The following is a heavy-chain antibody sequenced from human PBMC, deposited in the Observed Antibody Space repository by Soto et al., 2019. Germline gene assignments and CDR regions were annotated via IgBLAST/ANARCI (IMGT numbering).Heavy chain of an antibody. CDR2: IYYSGGT. D-gene: IGHD5-12*01. CDR1: GGSISGYY. J-gene: IGHJ6*02. Sequence: PSETLSLTCTVSGGSISGYYWIWIRQPPGKGLEWIGYIYYSGGTKYNTSLKSRVTISVDTSKNQFSLRLSSVTAADTAVHYCARDLGSGYDLAMDVWGQGTTVTVSS. V-gene: IGHV4-59*01. CDR3: ARDLGSGYDLAMDV.